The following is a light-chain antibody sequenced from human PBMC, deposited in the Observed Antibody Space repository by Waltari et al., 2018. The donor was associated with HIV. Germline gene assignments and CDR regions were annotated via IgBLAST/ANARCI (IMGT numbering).Light chain of an antibody. CDR3: AAWDDSLSGVV. J-gene: IGLJ2*01. Sequence: QSVLIQPPSASGTPGQRVPISCSGRRTTIGSNPVSWYQQLPGTAPKLLIYRNNQRPSGVPDRFSGSKSGTSASLAISGLRSEDEADYYCAAWDDSLSGVVFGGGTKLTVL. CDR1: RTTIGSNP. V-gene: IGLV1-47*01. CDR2: RNN.